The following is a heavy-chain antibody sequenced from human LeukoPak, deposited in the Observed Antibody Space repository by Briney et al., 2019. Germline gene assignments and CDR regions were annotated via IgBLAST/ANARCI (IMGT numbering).Heavy chain of an antibody. CDR1: GYTFTGYY. D-gene: IGHD6-13*01. CDR2: INPNSGGT. J-gene: IGHJ4*02. CDR3: ARVPIAAAVLDFDY. Sequence: GASVKVSCKASGYTFTGYYMHWVRQAPGQGLEWMGWINPNSGGTNYAQKFQGRVNMTRDTSISTAYMELSRLRSDDTAVYYCARVPIAAAVLDFDYWGQGTLVTVSS. V-gene: IGHV1-2*02.